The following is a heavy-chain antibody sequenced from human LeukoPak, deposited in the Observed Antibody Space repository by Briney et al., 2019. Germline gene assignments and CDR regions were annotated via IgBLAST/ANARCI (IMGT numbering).Heavy chain of an antibody. CDR1: GFTFSNYA. J-gene: IGHJ4*02. D-gene: IGHD2-15*01. V-gene: IGHV3-23*01. Sequence: GESLRLSCAASGFTFSNYAISSVRQVPGKGPEWVSGMSGSGIYTFYAEFAKGRFTISRDNSKNMVYLQMNSLRAEDTAVYYCAKDYCDAGSCSLFDFWGQGTLVTVSS. CDR3: AKDYCDAGSCSLFDF. CDR2: MSGSGIYT.